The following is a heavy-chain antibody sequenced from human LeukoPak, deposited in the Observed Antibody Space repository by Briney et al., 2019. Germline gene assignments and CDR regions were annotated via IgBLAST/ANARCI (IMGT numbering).Heavy chain of an antibody. Sequence: ASVKVSCKASGYTFTAYYIHWVRQAPGQGLEWMGWISGYNGNTKHAQKVQGRVTMTTDTSTTTAYMELRSLRSDDTAVYYCARGFPSRRNYDSSGYYSYYFDYWGQGTLVTVSS. J-gene: IGHJ4*02. D-gene: IGHD3-22*01. CDR2: ISGYNGNT. CDR1: GYTFTAYY. CDR3: ARGFPSRRNYDSSGYYSYYFDY. V-gene: IGHV1-18*04.